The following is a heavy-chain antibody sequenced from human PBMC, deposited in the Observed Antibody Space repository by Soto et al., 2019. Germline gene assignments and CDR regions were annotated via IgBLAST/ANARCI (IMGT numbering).Heavy chain of an antibody. D-gene: IGHD3-22*01. CDR2: SVPILDIA. V-gene: IGHV1-69*02. CDR3: ARVGDSSGYDGNWFDP. J-gene: IGHJ5*02. CDR1: GGTFSSYT. Sequence: QVQLVQSGAEVKKPGSSVKVSCKASGGTFSSYTISWVRQAPGQGLEWMGRSVPILDIANFAQKFQGRVTITADKSTSTAYMELSMLRSEDTAVYYCARVGDSSGYDGNWFDPWGQGTLVTVSS.